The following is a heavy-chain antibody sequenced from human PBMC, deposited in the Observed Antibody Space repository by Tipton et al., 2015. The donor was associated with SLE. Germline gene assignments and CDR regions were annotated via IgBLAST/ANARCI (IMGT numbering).Heavy chain of an antibody. D-gene: IGHD4-17*01. CDR1: GGSVSGYY. J-gene: IGHJ4*02. CDR2: IYYSGST. V-gene: IGHV4-59*02. Sequence: PGLVKPSETLSLTCAVYGGSVSGYYWTWIRQAPGKGLEWIGYIYYSGSTNYNPSLKSRVTISVDTSKNQFSLKLSSVTAADTAVYYCASGTVTTIDYWGQGTLVTVSS. CDR3: ASGTVTTIDY.